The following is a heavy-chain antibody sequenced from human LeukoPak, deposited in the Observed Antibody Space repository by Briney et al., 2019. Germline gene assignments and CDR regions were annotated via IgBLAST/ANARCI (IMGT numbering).Heavy chain of an antibody. V-gene: IGHV3-64*01. Sequence: PGGSLRLSCAASGFTFSSYAMHWVRQAPGKGLEYVSAISSNGGSTYYANSVKGRFTISRDNSKNALYLQMGSLRAEDMAVYYCARFRRGYSGYDFGNFDYWGQGTLVTVSS. CDR3: ARFRRGYSGYDFGNFDY. CDR1: GFTFSSYA. D-gene: IGHD5-12*01. J-gene: IGHJ4*02. CDR2: ISSNGGST.